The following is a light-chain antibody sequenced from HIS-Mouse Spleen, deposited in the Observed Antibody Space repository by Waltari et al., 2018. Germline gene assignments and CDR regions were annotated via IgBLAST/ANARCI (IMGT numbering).Light chain of an antibody. Sequence: EIVLTQSPGTLSLSPGERATLSCRASQSVSSSYLAWYQQKPGQAPRLLIYGASSRATGIPDRFSGSGSGTDFTLTISRLEPEDFAVYYCQQYGSSPRFTFGPVTKVDIK. CDR2: GAS. CDR3: QQYGSSPRFT. CDR1: QSVSSSY. V-gene: IGKV3-20*01. J-gene: IGKJ3*01.